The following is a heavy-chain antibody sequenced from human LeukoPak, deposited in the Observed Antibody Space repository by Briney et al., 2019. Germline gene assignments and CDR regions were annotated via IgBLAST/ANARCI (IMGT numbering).Heavy chain of an antibody. D-gene: IGHD2-2*01. J-gene: IGHJ4*02. Sequence: SETLSLTCAVYGGSFSGYYWSWIRQPPGKGLERIGEINHSGSTNYNPSLKSRVTISVDTSKNQFSLKLSSVTAADTAVYYCARREGYCSSTSCHHFDYWGQGTLVTVSS. V-gene: IGHV4-34*01. CDR3: ARREGYCSSTSCHHFDY. CDR2: INHSGST. CDR1: GGSFSGYY.